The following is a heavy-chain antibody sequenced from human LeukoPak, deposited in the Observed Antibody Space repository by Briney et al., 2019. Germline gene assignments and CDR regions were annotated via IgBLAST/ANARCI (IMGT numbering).Heavy chain of an antibody. Sequence: PSETLSLTCTVSGGSISSYYWCWIRQPPGEGLEWFGDIYYRGSTTYNPSLKSRVTISVDTSKNQFSLKLSSVTAADTAVYYCARSYCSSTSCFRDAFDIWGQGTMVTVSS. CDR2: IYYRGST. CDR1: GGSISSYY. CDR3: ARSYCSSTSCFRDAFDI. D-gene: IGHD2-2*01. V-gene: IGHV4-59*01. J-gene: IGHJ3*02.